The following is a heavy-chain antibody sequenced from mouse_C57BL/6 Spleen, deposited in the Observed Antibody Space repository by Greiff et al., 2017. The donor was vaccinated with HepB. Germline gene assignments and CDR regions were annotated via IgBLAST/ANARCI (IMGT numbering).Heavy chain of an antibody. D-gene: IGHD1-1*01. Sequence: VQLKESGAELVRPGASVKLSCTASGFNIKDDYMHWVKQRPEQGLEWIGWIDPENGDTEYASKFQGKATITADTSSNTAYLQLSSLTSEDTAVYYCTTLYYYGSSEWYFDVWGTGTTVTVSS. CDR1: GFNIKDDY. V-gene: IGHV14-4*01. CDR3: TTLYYYGSSEWYFDV. CDR2: IDPENGDT. J-gene: IGHJ1*03.